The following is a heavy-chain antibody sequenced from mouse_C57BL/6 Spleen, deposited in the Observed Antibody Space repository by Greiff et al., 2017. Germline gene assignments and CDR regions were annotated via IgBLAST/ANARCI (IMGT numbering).Heavy chain of an antibody. CDR2: INPNNGGT. CDR1: GYTFTDYN. D-gene: IGHD2-4*01. J-gene: IGHJ3*01. V-gene: IGHV1-22*01. CDR3: ARHYYDYDRTWFAY. Sequence: VHVKQSGPELVKPGASVKMSCKASGYTFTDYNMHWVKQSHGKSLEWIGYINPNNGGTSYNQKFKGKATLTVNKSSSTAYMELRSLTSEDSAVYYCARHYYDYDRTWFAYWGQGTLVTVSA.